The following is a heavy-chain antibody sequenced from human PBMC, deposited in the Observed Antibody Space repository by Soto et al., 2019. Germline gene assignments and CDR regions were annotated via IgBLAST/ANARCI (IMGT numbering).Heavy chain of an antibody. V-gene: IGHV1-2*04. Sequence: ASVKVSCKASGYTFTGYYMHWVRQAPGQGLEWMGWINPNSGGTNYAQKFQGWVTMTRDTSISTAYMELSRLRSDDTAVYYCARVGGTSYYYGMDVWGQGTTVTVSS. CDR2: INPNSGGT. CDR3: ARVGGTSYYYGMDV. J-gene: IGHJ6*02. D-gene: IGHD1-1*01. CDR1: GYTFTGYY.